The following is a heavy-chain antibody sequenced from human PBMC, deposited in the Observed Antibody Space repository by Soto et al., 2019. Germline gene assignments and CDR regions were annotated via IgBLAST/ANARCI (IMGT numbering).Heavy chain of an antibody. D-gene: IGHD5-18*01. CDR3: ARARDGYNFLYEPT. V-gene: IGHV3-53*01. Sequence: PGGSLRLSCVASGFTVSSNYMSWVRQAPGKGLEWVSVIYSGGKTDYADSVKGRFTIPRDNSKSTLYLQMNSLRAEDTAVYYCARARDGYNFLYEPTWGQGTLVTVSS. CDR1: GFTVSSNY. CDR2: IYSGGKT. J-gene: IGHJ4*02.